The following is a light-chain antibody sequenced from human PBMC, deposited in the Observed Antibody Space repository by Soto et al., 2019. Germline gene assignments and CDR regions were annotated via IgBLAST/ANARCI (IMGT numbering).Light chain of an antibody. CDR3: QQRSSWPLT. Sequence: EIVLAQSPATLSLSPGERATLSCRASQSVRSYLAWYQQKPGQAPRLLIYDASNRATGVPARFSGTGSGRDFTLTISSLEPEDFAVYYCQQRSSWPLTFGGGTKVE. V-gene: IGKV3-11*02. J-gene: IGKJ4*01. CDR2: DAS. CDR1: QSVRSY.